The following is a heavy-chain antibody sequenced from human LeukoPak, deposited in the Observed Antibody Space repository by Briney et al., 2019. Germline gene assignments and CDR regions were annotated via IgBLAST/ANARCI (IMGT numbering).Heavy chain of an antibody. V-gene: IGHV3-53*01. CDR1: GFTVGSNY. J-gene: IGHJ3*02. D-gene: IGHD1-26*01. CDR3: ARAEFWEPGAFDI. Sequence: PGGSLRLSCAASGFTVGSNYMSWVRQAPGKGLEWVSVIYSGGSTYYADSVKGRFTISRDNSKNTLYLQMNSLRAEDTAVYYCARAEFWEPGAFDIWGQGTMVTVSS. CDR2: IYSGGST.